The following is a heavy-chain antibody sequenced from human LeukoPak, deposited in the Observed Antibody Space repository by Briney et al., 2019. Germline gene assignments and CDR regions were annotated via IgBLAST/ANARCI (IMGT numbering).Heavy chain of an antibody. Sequence: SEXXSXTCTXXGXXIXNYLWSXIRQPPGKGLEWIGYIYTNGIINYNPSLKRGVTLSVEKYKKKFSLKLSYVNGEDAAGYYCRRANSSGWWERPTPSRGGELDYWGQGTLVTVSS. D-gene: IGHD6-19*01. CDR1: GXXIXNYL. CDR2: IYTNGII. J-gene: IGHJ4*02. CDR3: RRANSSGWWERPTPSRGGELDY. V-gene: IGHV4-4*09.